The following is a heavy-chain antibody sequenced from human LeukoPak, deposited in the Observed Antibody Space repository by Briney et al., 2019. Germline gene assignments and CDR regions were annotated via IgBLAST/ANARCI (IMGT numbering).Heavy chain of an antibody. V-gene: IGHV3-53*05. CDR2: IYSGGST. CDR1: GFTVSSNY. Sequence: PGGSLRLSCAASGFTVSSNYMSWVRQAPGKGLEWVSVIYSGGSTYYADSVKGRFTISRDNSKNTLYLQMNSLRAEDTAVYYCARGGYDILTADFDYWGQGTLVTVSS. CDR3: ARGGYDILTADFDY. J-gene: IGHJ4*02. D-gene: IGHD3-9*01.